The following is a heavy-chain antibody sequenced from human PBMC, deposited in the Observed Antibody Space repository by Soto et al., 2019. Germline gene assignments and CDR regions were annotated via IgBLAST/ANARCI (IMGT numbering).Heavy chain of an antibody. CDR3: ARVYFRGIEAAVDY. Sequence: SETLSLTCTVSGGSISSGGYYWSWIRQHPGKGLEWIGYIYYSGSTYYNPSLKSRVTISVDTSKNQFSLKLSSVTAADTAVYYCARVYFRGIEAAVDYGGQGTLVTVSS. D-gene: IGHD6-13*01. CDR1: GGSISSGGYY. J-gene: IGHJ4*02. CDR2: IYYSGST. V-gene: IGHV4-31*03.